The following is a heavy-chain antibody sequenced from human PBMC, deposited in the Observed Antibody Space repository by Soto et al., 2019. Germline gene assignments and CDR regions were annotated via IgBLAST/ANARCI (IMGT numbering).Heavy chain of an antibody. D-gene: IGHD3-16*01. V-gene: IGHV1-46*01. Sequence: QVQLVQSGAEVKKPGASVKVSCKASGYTFTSYYMHWVRQAPGQGLEWMGIINPSGGSTSYAHKFQGRVTMTRDTSTTTVYMELSSLRSEDTAVYYCAIPLVNQGGDAFDIWGQGTMVTVSS. CDR3: AIPLVNQGGDAFDI. J-gene: IGHJ3*02. CDR1: GYTFTSYY. CDR2: INPSGGST.